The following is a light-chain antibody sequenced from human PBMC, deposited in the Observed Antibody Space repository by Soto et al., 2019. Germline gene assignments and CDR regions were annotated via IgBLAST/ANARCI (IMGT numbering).Light chain of an antibody. CDR1: SSDVGSYNL. V-gene: IGLV2-23*01. J-gene: IGLJ1*01. CDR3: CSHAGSRAA. Sequence: QSALNQPASVSGSPGQSITISCTGTSSDVGSYNLVSWYQQHPGKAPKLMIYEDTKRPSGISDRFSGSKSGNTASLTISGLQAEDEADYYCCSHAGSRAAFASGTMVTVL. CDR2: EDT.